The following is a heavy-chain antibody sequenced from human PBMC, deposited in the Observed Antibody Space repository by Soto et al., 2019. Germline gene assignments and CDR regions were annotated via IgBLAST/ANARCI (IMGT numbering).Heavy chain of an antibody. CDR3: AKKLGYSNSRGYYPVAFDY. D-gene: IGHD3-22*01. CDR2: LSSSGGNT. J-gene: IGHJ4*02. V-gene: IGHV3-23*01. CDR1: GFTFGTYA. Sequence: EVQLLESGGELVQPGGSLRLSCAASGFTFGTYAMAWVRQAPGRGLEWVSALSSSGGNTYYADSVKGRFTISRDNSKNTLYLQINSLRAEDTAVYYCAKKLGYSNSRGYYPVAFDYWGQGTPVTVSP.